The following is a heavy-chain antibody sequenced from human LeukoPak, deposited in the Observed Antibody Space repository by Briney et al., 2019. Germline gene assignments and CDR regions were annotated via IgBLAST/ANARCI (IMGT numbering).Heavy chain of an antibody. CDR1: GFTFSSYA. CDR2: ISYDGSNK. Sequence: PGGSLRLSCAASGFTFSSYAMSWVRQAPGKGLEWVAVISYDGSNKYYADSVKGRFTISRDNSKNTLYLQMNSLRAEDTAVYYCARDWTGFDYWGQGTLVTVSS. D-gene: IGHD3/OR15-3a*01. V-gene: IGHV3-30-3*01. J-gene: IGHJ4*02. CDR3: ARDWTGFDY.